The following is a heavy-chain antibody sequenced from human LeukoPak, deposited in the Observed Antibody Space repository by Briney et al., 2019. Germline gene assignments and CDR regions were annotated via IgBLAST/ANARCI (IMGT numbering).Heavy chain of an antibody. CDR1: GGSFSGYY. CDR3: ARVVATTADGMDV. V-gene: IGHV4-34*01. D-gene: IGHD5-12*01. Sequence: SETLSLTCAVYGGSFSGYYWSWIRQPPGKGLEWIGEINHSGSTNYNPSLKSRVTISVDTSKNQFSLKLSSVTAADTAVYYCARVVATTADGMDVWGKGTTVTVSS. J-gene: IGHJ6*04. CDR2: INHSGST.